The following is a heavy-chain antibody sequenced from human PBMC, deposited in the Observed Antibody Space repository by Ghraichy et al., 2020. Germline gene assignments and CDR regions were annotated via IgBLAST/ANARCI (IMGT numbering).Heavy chain of an antibody. J-gene: IGHJ6*02. D-gene: IGHD5-18*01. CDR2: IYSGGST. CDR1: GFTVSSNY. V-gene: IGHV3-53*01. Sequence: GGSLRLSCAASGFTVSSNYMSWVRQAPGKGLEWVSVIYSGGSTYYADSVKGRFTISRDNSKNTLYLQMNSLRAEDTAVYYCARHPYSYGLRSMDVWGQGTTVTVSS. CDR3: ARHPYSYGLRSMDV.